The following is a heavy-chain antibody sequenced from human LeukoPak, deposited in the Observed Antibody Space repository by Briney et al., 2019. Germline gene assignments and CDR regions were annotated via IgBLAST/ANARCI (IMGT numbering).Heavy chain of an antibody. CDR2: ITGSSNFM. CDR3: ASWLYYYDPPDAFDI. V-gene: IGHV3-21*01. Sequence: PGGSLRLSCAASGFTFSTYSMNWVRQAPGKGLEWVSSITGSSNFMSYADSVKGRFTISRDNAKNSLYLQMNSLRAEDTAVYYCASWLYYYDPPDAFDIWGQGTMVTVSS. J-gene: IGHJ3*02. CDR1: GFTFSTYS. D-gene: IGHD3-22*01.